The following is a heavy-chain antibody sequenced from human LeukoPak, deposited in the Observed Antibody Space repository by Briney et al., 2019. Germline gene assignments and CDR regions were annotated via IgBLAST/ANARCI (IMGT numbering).Heavy chain of an antibody. CDR2: IYYSGST. D-gene: IGHD3-10*01. CDR3: VLWEVRAVIPIYLDH. CDR1: GGSISSYY. J-gene: IGHJ6*04. Sequence: SETLSLTSTLSGGSISSYYMSWIRQPPGKGLEWIGYIYYSGSTNYNPSLKSRVTISVDTSKNQYSLKLSSVTAADTAVYYCVLWEVRAVIPIYLDHWGKGTTVTVSS. V-gene: IGHV4-59*01.